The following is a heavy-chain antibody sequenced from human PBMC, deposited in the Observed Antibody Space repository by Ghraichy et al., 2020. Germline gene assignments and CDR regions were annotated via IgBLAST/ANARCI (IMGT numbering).Heavy chain of an antibody. CDR3: ADSLGTAYFFSYYGRDV. V-gene: IGHV3-53*01. CDR1: GFSVSSNY. D-gene: IGHD1-1*01. Sequence: GGSLRLSCVASGFSVSSNYMTWVRQAPGKGLEWVSVIYSGGSTYYADSVKGRFSISRDNSKNTLYLQMNNLRADDTAVYYCADSLGTAYFFSYYGRDVWRQGTTVTVS. J-gene: IGHJ6*02. CDR2: IYSGGST.